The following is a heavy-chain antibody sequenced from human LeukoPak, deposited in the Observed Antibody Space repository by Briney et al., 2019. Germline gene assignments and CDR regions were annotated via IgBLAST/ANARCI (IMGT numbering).Heavy chain of an antibody. CDR2: VYYSGST. CDR1: GDFFTAYY. D-gene: IGHD7-27*01. J-gene: IGHJ4*02. Sequence: SETLSLTCSVSGDFFTAYYWSWTRQPPGKGLEWIGYVYYSGSTEYNPSLRSRVTISLEMSKHQFSLNLTSVTAADTAVYYCASNTGTVFDYWGQGALVTVSS. V-gene: IGHV4-59*01. CDR3: ASNTGTVFDY.